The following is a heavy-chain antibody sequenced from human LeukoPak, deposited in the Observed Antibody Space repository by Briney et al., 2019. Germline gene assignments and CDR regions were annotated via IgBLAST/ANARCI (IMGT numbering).Heavy chain of an antibody. Sequence: ASVKVSCKASGGTFSSYAISWVRQAPGQGLGWMGWINPNSGGTNYAQRFQGRVTMTRDTSISTAYMELSRLRSDDTAVYYCARPPREYYYGSGNWFDPWGQGTLVTVSS. CDR2: INPNSGGT. CDR1: GGTFSSYA. CDR3: ARPPREYYYGSGNWFDP. D-gene: IGHD3-10*01. J-gene: IGHJ5*02. V-gene: IGHV1-2*02.